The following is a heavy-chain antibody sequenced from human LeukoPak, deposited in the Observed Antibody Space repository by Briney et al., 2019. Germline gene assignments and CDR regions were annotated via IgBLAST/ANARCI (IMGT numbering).Heavy chain of an antibody. CDR1: GFTFSSYG. D-gene: IGHD5-18*01. Sequence: PGGSLRLSCAASGFTFSSYGMHWVRQAPGKGLEWVAFIRYDGSNKYYADSVKGRFTISRDNSKNTLYLQMNSLRAEDTAVYYCAKSMVRGYSYGFREVGTDYWGQGTLVTVSS. CDR2: IRYDGSNK. V-gene: IGHV3-30*02. J-gene: IGHJ4*02. CDR3: AKSMVRGYSYGFREVGTDY.